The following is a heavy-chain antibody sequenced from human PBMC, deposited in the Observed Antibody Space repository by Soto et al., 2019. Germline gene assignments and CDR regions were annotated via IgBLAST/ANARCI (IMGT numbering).Heavy chain of an antibody. CDR2: ISSSNSYI. CDR3: ARNSLLRYFDWLFSVDY. J-gene: IGHJ4*02. D-gene: IGHD3-9*01. V-gene: IGHV3-21*01. Sequence: GGSLRLSCAASGFTFSSYSMNWVRQAPGKGLEWVSSISSSNSYIYYADSVKGRFTISRDNAKNSLYLQMNSLRAEDTAVYYCARNSLLRYFDWLFSVDYWGQGTLVTVSS. CDR1: GFTFSSYS.